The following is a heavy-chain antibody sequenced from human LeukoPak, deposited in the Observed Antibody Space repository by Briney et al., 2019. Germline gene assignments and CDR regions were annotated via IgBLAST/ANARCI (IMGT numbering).Heavy chain of an antibody. J-gene: IGHJ4*02. D-gene: IGHD2-8*01. Sequence: ASVKVSCKASGYTFTSYYMHWVRQAPGQGLEWMGIINPSGGSTSYAQKFQGRVTMTRDTSTSTVYMELSSLRSEDTAVYYCARVYLERLTAGYFDHWGQGTLVTVSP. CDR2: INPSGGST. CDR1: GYTFTSYY. CDR3: ARVYLERLTAGYFDH. V-gene: IGHV1-46*01.